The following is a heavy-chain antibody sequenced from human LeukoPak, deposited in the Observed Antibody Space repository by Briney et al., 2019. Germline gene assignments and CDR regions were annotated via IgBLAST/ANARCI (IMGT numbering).Heavy chain of an antibody. V-gene: IGHV3-53*01. D-gene: IGHD1-14*01. CDR1: GFIVITND. J-gene: IGHJ4*02. CDR3: ARGVEPLAANTLAY. CDR2: LYSDGNT. Sequence: GGSLRLSCAASGFIVITNDMTWVRQAPGKGLEWVSVLYSDGNTKYADSVQGRFTISRDNSKNTLYLEMNRLSPDDTAVYYCARGVEPLAANTLAYWGQGTLVTVSS.